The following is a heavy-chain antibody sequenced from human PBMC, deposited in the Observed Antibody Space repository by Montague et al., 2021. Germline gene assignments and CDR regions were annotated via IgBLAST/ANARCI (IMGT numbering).Heavy chain of an antibody. J-gene: IGHJ4*02. V-gene: IGHV3-74*01. D-gene: IGHD2-8*01. Sequence: SLRLSCAASGFTFNSYWMYWVRQAPGKGLVWVSHIHHDGRITTYADSVKGRFTISRDNAKNTLHLQMNSLRAEDTAVYYCAKIGFSKYGSVDCWGQGTLVTVSS. CDR3: AKIGFSKYGSVDC. CDR1: GFTFNSYW. CDR2: IHHDGRIT.